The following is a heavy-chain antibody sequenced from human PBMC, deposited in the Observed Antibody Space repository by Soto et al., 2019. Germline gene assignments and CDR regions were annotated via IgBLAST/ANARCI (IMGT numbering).Heavy chain of an antibody. V-gene: IGHV1-69*01. J-gene: IGHJ6*02. CDR2: IIPIPGTA. D-gene: IGHD2-2*01. CDR3: ARSQGSSTSLELYYYYYYGMDV. CDR1: GGTFGSYA. Sequence: QVQLVQSGAEVKKPGSSVKVSCKASGGTFGSYAISWVRQAPRQGLEWMGGIIPIPGTANYAQKFQGRVTIAADESTSTAYMELSSLRSEDTAVYYCARSQGSSTSLELYYYYYYGMDVWGQGTTVTVSS.